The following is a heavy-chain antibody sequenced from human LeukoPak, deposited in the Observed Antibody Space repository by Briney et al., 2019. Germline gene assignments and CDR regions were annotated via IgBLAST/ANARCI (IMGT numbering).Heavy chain of an antibody. J-gene: IGHJ5*02. V-gene: IGHV3-30*03. Sequence: GGSLRLSCVVSGFSFSSYGMHWVRQAPGKGLEWVAVISYDGSSKYYTDSAKGRFTISRDNSKNTVYLQMNSLRDEDTAVYYCTRTNWNPGYFDTWGQGTLVTVSS. CDR1: GFSFSSYG. CDR2: ISYDGSSK. CDR3: TRTNWNPGYFDT. D-gene: IGHD1-20*01.